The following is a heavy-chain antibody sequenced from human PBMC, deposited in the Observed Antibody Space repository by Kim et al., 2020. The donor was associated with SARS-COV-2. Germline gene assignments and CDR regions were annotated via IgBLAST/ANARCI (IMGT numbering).Heavy chain of an antibody. Sequence: SETLSLTCTVSDGSISSKNYYWAWIRQPPGKGLEWIGNIFYTGSTYYSPSLKSRVTISVDTSKNQFSLKLSSVTAADTAVYYCARDYNILRPDYWGQGILVTVSS. J-gene: IGHJ4*02. V-gene: IGHV4-39*02. D-gene: IGHD1-20*01. CDR1: DGSISSKNYY. CDR2: IFYTGST. CDR3: ARDYNILRPDY.